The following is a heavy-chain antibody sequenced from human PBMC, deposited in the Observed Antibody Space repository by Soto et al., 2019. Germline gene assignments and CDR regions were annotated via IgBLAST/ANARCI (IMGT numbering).Heavy chain of an antibody. Sequence: EVQVAESGGGLVQPGGSLRLSCAASGFTVSSNYMSWVRQAPGKGLEWVSFIYSGGSTYYADSVKGRFTISRDKSKHAMYLQMNSLRADDTAMYYCARDRFPDGMDVWGQGTTVTVSS. CDR2: IYSGGST. D-gene: IGHD3-10*01. V-gene: IGHV3-66*01. J-gene: IGHJ6*02. CDR1: GFTVSSNY. CDR3: ARDRFPDGMDV.